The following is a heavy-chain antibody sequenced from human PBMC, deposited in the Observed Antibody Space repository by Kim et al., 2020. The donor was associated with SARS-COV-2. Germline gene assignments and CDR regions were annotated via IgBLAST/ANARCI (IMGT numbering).Heavy chain of an antibody. D-gene: IGHD7-27*01. V-gene: IGHV1-46*01. CDR2: INPSDGSS. J-gene: IGHJ4*02. CDR3: ARTQNGDIDY. Sequence: RQAPGQVLEWMGIINPSDGSSVLAQKFQDRVTMTRDTSTQIAYMELSSLRSDDTAVFYCARTQNGDIDYWGQGTLVTVSS.